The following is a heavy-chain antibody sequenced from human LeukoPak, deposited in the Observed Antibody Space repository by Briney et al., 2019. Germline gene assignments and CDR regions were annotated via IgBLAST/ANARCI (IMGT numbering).Heavy chain of an antibody. CDR2: INHSGST. J-gene: IGHJ4*02. V-gene: IGHV4-34*01. Sequence: PSETLSLTCAVYGGSFSGYYWSWVRQPPGKGLEWIGEINHSGSTNYNPSLKSRVTISVDTSKNQFSLKLSSVTAADTAVYYCARVSGYSGFHWGQGTLVTVSS. CDR3: ARVSGYSGFH. D-gene: IGHD5-12*01. CDR1: GGSFSGYY.